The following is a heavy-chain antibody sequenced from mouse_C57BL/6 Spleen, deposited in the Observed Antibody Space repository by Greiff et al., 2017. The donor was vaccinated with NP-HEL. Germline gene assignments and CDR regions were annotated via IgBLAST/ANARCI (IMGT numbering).Heavy chain of an antibody. D-gene: IGHD1-1*01. CDR1: GFNFKNTY. J-gene: IGHJ4*01. Sequence: EVQLQQSVAELVRPGASVKLSCTASGFNFKNTYMPWVKQRPEQGLEWIGRIDPANGNTKYAPKFQGNATITADTSSNTAYLQLSSLTSEDTAVYYCARGATVDAMDDWGQGASVTVAS. V-gene: IGHV14-3*01. CDR2: IDPANGNT. CDR3: ARGATVDAMDD.